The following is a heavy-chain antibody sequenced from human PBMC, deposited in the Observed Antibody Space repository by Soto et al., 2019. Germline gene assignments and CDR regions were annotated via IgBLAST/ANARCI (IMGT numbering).Heavy chain of an antibody. D-gene: IGHD6-19*01. CDR3: AKALYSSGWPAAEYFQH. CDR1: GFTFSSYG. Sequence: PGGSLRLSCAASGFTFSSYGMHWVRQAPGKGLEWVAVISYDGSNKYYADSVKGRFTISRDNSKNTLYLQMNSLRAEDTAVYYCAKALYSSGWPAAEYFQHWGQGTLVTVSS. V-gene: IGHV3-30*18. J-gene: IGHJ1*01. CDR2: ISYDGSNK.